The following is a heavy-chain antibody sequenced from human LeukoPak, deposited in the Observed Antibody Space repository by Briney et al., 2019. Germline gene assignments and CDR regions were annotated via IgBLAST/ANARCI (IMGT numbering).Heavy chain of an antibody. CDR1: GGSISTQSHY. CDR3: ARSQWLVEDAFNI. CDR2: IYYSGST. Sequence: PSETLSLTCTVSGGSISTQSHYWGWIRQPPGKGLEWIGTIYYSGSTYYNPSLKSRVTISMDTSKNQFSLNLNSVTAADTAVYYCARSQWLVEDAFNIWGQGTMVTVSS. V-gene: IGHV4-39*07. D-gene: IGHD6-19*01. J-gene: IGHJ3*02.